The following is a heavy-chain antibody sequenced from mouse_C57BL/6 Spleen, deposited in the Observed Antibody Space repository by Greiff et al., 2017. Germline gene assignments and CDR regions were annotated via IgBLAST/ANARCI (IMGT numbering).Heavy chain of an antibody. CDR2: IDPSDSYP. CDR3: ARGGTTVDCDY. V-gene: IGHV1-50*01. CDR1: GYTFTSYW. J-gene: IGHJ2*01. Sequence: QVQLQQPGAELVKPGASVKLSCKASGYTFTSYWMQWVKQRPGQGLEWIGEIDPSDSYPNYNQKFKGKATLTVDTSSSTAYMQLSSLTSEDSAVYYCARGGTTVDCDYWGQGTTLTVSS. D-gene: IGHD1-1*01.